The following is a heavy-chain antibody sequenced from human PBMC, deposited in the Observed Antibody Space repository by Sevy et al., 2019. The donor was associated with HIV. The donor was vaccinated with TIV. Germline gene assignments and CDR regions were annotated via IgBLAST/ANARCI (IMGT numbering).Heavy chain of an antibody. CDR2: IDSGDGT. J-gene: IGHJ4*02. Sequence: GGSLRLSCAASGFTVDDHYMGWVRQAPGKGLEWLSLIDSGDGTYYVDSVRGRFDISRDNSRNTLYLQMKSLRADDTAVYYCARGASGNRYGSRFDYWGQGTLVTVSS. D-gene: IGHD5-18*01. CDR3: ARGASGNRYGSRFDY. CDR1: GFTVDDHY. V-gene: IGHV3-53*01.